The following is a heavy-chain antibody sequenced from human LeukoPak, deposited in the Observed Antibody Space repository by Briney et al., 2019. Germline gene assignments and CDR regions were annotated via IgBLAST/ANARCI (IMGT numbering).Heavy chain of an antibody. CDR3: AKHLTSVTTNFEY. CDR2: IRYDGSNK. CDR1: GFTFSSYG. J-gene: IGHJ4*02. V-gene: IGHV3-30*02. D-gene: IGHD4-17*01. Sequence: GGSLRLSCAASGFTFSSYGMHWVRQAPGKGLEWVAFIRYDGSNKYYADSVKGRFTISRDNSKNTLYLQMNSLRAEDTAVYYCAKHLTSVTTNFEYWGQGTLVTISS.